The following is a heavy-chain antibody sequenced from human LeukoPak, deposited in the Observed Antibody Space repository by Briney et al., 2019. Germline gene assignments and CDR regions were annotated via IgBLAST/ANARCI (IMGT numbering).Heavy chain of an antibody. Sequence: GGSLRLSCAASGFTFSSYSMNWVRQAPGKGLEWVSYIISSSSTIYYADSVKGRFTISRDNDKNSLYLQMNSLRAEDTAVYYCARDQRPNYDFWSGYHPDAFDIWGQGTMVTVSS. J-gene: IGHJ3*02. CDR1: GFTFSSYS. CDR3: ARDQRPNYDFWSGYHPDAFDI. CDR2: IISSSSTI. V-gene: IGHV3-48*01. D-gene: IGHD3-3*01.